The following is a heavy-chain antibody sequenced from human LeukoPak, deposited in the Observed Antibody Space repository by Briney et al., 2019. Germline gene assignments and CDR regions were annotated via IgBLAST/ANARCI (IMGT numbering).Heavy chain of an antibody. CDR3: ARDAPTAYCSGGTCYFDY. V-gene: IGHV4-59*01. D-gene: IGHD2-15*01. Sequence: SETLSLTCTVSGGSISNYYWNWIRQPPGKGLEWIGYIYYSGTTNYNPSLKSRVSMSVDTSKNQFSLKLSSVTAADTAVYYCARDAPTAYCSGGTCYFDYWGQGTLVTVSS. CDR2: IYYSGTT. CDR1: GGSISNYY. J-gene: IGHJ4*02.